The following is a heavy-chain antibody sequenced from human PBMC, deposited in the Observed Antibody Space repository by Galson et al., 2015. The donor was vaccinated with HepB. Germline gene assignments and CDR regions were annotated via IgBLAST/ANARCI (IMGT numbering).Heavy chain of an antibody. CDR3: ARKIGVAGTGGFDP. J-gene: IGHJ5*02. CDR1: GYTFTNYG. D-gene: IGHD6-19*01. V-gene: IGHV1-18*04. CDR2: TSAYNGNT. Sequence: SVKVSCKASGYTFTNYGITWVRQAPGQGLEWLGWTSAYNGNTNYAQKFQGRVTMTTDTSTSTAYMELRSLRSDDTAVYYCARKIGVAGTGGFDPWGQGTLVTVSS.